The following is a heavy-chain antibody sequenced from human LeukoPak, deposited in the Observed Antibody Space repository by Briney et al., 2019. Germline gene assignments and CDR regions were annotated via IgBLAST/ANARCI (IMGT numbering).Heavy chain of an antibody. CDR1: GFTFSSYA. D-gene: IGHD4-17*01. Sequence: QAGGSLRLSCAASGFTFSSYAMSWVRQAPGKGLEWVSAISGSGGSTYYADSVKGRFTISRGNSKNTLYLQMNSLRAEDTAVYYCAKDMTTVTISWFDPWGQGTLVTVSS. V-gene: IGHV3-23*01. J-gene: IGHJ5*02. CDR2: ISGSGGST. CDR3: AKDMTTVTISWFDP.